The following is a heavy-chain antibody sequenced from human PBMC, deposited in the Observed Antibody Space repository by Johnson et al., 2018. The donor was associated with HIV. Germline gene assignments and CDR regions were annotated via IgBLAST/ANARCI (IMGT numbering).Heavy chain of an antibody. Sequence: VQLVESGGGLIQPGGSLRLSCAASGFTVSSTYMSWVRQAPGKGLEWVSAISGSGGSTYYADSVKGRFTISRDNSKNTLYLQMNSLRAEDTAVYYCAKDCVGVWWSRAFDIWGQGTMVTVSS. V-gene: IGHV3-23*04. CDR3: AKDCVGVWWSRAFDI. D-gene: IGHD2-21*01. J-gene: IGHJ3*02. CDR2: ISGSGGST. CDR1: GFTVSSTY.